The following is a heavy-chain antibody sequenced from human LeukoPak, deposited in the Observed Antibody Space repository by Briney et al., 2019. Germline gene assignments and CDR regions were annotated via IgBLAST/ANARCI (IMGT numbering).Heavy chain of an antibody. CDR1: GYTFTGYY. D-gene: IGHD3-9*01. Sequence: ASVKVSCKASGYTFTGYYMHWVRQAPGQGLEWMGWINHNSGGTNYAQKFQGRVTMTRDTSISTAYMELSRLRSDDTAVYYCARDATLYYDILTGYQIDYWGQGTLVTVSS. J-gene: IGHJ4*02. V-gene: IGHV1-2*02. CDR2: INHNSGGT. CDR3: ARDATLYYDILTGYQIDY.